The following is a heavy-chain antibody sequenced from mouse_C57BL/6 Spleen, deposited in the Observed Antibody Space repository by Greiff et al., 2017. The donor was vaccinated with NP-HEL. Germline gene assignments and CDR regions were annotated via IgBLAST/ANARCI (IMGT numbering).Heavy chain of an antibody. CDR1: GYTFTDYE. J-gene: IGHJ3*01. CDR2: IDPETGGT. D-gene: IGHD2-4*01. V-gene: IGHV1-15*01. Sequence: QVQLQQSGAELVRPGASVTLSCKASGYTFTDYEMHWVKPTPVHGLEWIGAIDPETGGTAYNQKFKGKAILTADKSSSTAYMELRSLTSEDSAVYYCTRYYDYDWFAYWGQGTLVTVSA. CDR3: TRYYDYDWFAY.